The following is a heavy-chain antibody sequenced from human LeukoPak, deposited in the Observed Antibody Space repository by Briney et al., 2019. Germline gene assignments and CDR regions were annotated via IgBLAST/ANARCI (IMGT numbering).Heavy chain of an antibody. V-gene: IGHV3-30*04. J-gene: IGHJ4*02. D-gene: IGHD2-15*01. CDR2: ISFHGKDK. Sequence: GGSLKLSCAASGFTFNNYAMHWVRQAPGKGLEWMTVISFHGKDKFYADSMKGRLTISRDNSQRTLVMEMNSLRAEDTAVYYCVRQDCSAGSCYLDHWGQGILVTVSS. CDR1: GFTFNNYA. CDR3: VRQDCSAGSCYLDH.